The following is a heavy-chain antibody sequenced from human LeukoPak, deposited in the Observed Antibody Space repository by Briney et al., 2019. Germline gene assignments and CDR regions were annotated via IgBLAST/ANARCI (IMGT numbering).Heavy chain of an antibody. CDR2: ISSSSSYI. J-gene: IGHJ4*02. V-gene: IGHV3-21*01. CDR1: GFTFSSYS. D-gene: IGHD1-1*01. Sequence: GGSLRLSCAASGFTFSSYSMNWVRQAPGKGLEWVSSISSSSSYIYYADSVKGRFTISRDNAKNSLYLQMNSLRAEDTAVYYCATALYDWNDVNYWGQGTLVTVSS. CDR3: ATALYDWNDVNY.